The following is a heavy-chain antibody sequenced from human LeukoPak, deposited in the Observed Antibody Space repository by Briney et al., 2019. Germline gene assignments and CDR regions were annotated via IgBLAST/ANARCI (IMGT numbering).Heavy chain of an antibody. CDR2: IHTSGST. V-gene: IGHV4-61*02. CDR1: GGSISSSSYY. D-gene: IGHD3-22*01. CDR3: ARGGYYYDSTSYYSLDY. Sequence: SETLSLTCTVSGGSISSSSYYWGWIRQPAGKGLEWIGRIHTSGSTNYNPSLKSRVTMSVDTSKNQFSLKLSSVTAADTAVYYCARGGYYYDSTSYYSLDYWGQGTLVTVSS. J-gene: IGHJ4*02.